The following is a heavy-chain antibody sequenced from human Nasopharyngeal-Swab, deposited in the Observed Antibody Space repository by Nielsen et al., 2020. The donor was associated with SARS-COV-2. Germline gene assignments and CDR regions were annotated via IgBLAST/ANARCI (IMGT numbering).Heavy chain of an antibody. J-gene: IGHJ6*02. CDR2: ISWDGGST. CDR1: GFTFDDYT. Sequence: GESLKISCAASGFTFDDYTMHWVRQAPGKGLEWVSLISWDGGSTYYADSVKGRFTISRDNSKNSLYLQMNSLRTEDTALYYCAKDLGGYYYGMDVWGQGTTVTVSS. V-gene: IGHV3-43*01. CDR3: AKDLGGYYYGMDV.